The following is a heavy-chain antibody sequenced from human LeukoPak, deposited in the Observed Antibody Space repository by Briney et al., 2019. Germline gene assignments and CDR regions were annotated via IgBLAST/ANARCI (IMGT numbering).Heavy chain of an antibody. V-gene: IGHV4-59*01. CDR1: GGSISSYY. CDR2: ICYSGST. J-gene: IGHJ4*02. Sequence: ASETLSLTCTVSGGSISSYYWSWVRQPPGKGLEWIGYICYSGSTNYNPSLKSRVTISVDTSKNQFSLKLSSVTAADTAVYYCAVGRGYSGLDYWGQGTLVTVSS. CDR3: AVGRGYSGLDY. D-gene: IGHD5-12*01.